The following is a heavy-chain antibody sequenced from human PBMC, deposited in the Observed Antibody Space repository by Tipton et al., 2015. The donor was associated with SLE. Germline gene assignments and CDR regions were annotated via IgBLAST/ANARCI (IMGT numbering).Heavy chain of an antibody. J-gene: IGHJ4*02. CDR1: GGSFSGYY. Sequence: TLSLTCAVYGGSFSGYYWSWIRQHPGKGLEWIGYIYYSGSTNYNPSLKSRVTISVDTSKNQFSLKLSSVTAADTAVYYCARDFDISGYSPRFFDYWGQGTLVTVSS. D-gene: IGHD3-22*01. CDR3: ARDFDISGYSPRFFDY. V-gene: IGHV4-59*12. CDR2: IYYSGST.